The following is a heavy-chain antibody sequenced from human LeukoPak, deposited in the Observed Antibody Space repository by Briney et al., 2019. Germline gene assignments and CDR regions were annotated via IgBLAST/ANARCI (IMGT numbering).Heavy chain of an antibody. CDR3: ARDWYDTLTGSDYGMDV. CDR2: ISSSSSYI. V-gene: IGHV3-21*01. CDR1: GFTFSSYS. Sequence: GGSLRLSCAASGFTFSSYSMNWVRQAPGKGLEWVSSISSSSSYIYYADSVKGRFTISRDNAKNSLYLQMNSLRAEDTAVYYCARDWYDTLTGSDYGMDVWGKGTTVTVSS. D-gene: IGHD3-9*01. J-gene: IGHJ6*04.